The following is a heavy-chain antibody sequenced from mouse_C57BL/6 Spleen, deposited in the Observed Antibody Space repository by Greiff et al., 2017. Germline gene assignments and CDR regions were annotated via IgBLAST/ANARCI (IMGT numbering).Heavy chain of an antibody. D-gene: IGHD1-1*01. V-gene: IGHV1-52*01. J-gene: IGHJ4*01. Sequence: VQLQQPGAELVRPGSSVKLSCKASGYTFTSYWMHWVKQRPIQGLEWIGNIDPSDSETHYNQKFTDTATLTVDKSSSTAYMQLSSLTSEDSAVYYCARSYYGSSLYAMDYWGQGTSVTVSS. CDR2: IDPSDSET. CDR3: ARSYYGSSLYAMDY. CDR1: GYTFTSYW.